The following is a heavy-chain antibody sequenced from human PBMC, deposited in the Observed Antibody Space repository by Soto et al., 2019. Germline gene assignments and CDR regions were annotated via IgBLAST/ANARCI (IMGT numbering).Heavy chain of an antibody. D-gene: IGHD4-17*01. J-gene: IGHJ4*02. CDR1: GVAFGRYS. CDR3: ARGDEMTAVTIFEY. CDR2: VIPVFNTS. Sequence: SVKVSCKASGVAFGRYSVSWVRQAPGQGLEWIGGVIPVFNTSNYSLKFRGRVAIFADLSTSTVFMELRSLRSEDTALYYCARGDEMTAVTIFEYWGQGTLVTVSS. V-gene: IGHV1-69*13.